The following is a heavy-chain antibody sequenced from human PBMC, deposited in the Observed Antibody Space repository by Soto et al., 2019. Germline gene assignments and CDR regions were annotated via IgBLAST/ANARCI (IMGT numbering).Heavy chain of an antibody. CDR2: ISYDGSNK. D-gene: IGHD5-12*01. J-gene: IGHJ4*02. CDR3: AKGDREWLRQNFDC. CDR1: GFTFSSYG. Sequence: GGSLRLSCAASGFTFSSYGMHWVRQAPGKGLEWVAVISYDGSNKYYADSVKGRFSISRDNSKNTLYLQMNSLRAEDTAVYYCAKGDREWLRQNFDCWGQGTLVTVSS. V-gene: IGHV3-30*18.